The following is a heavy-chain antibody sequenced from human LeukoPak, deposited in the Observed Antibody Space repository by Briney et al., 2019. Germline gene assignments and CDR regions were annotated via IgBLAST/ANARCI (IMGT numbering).Heavy chain of an antibody. J-gene: IGHJ6*02. CDR2: MSATGGST. Sequence: GGSLRLSCAASGVTFSNYAMSWVRQAPGKGRGWVSAMSATGGSTYYSDSVKGRFTISRDDSKNTLYMQMNSPGPEDTAVYYCARGGGNNAIFGVVTYGMDVWGQGTTVTVSS. CDR3: ARGGGNNAIFGVVTYGMDV. V-gene: IGHV3-23*01. D-gene: IGHD3-3*01. CDR1: GVTFSNYA.